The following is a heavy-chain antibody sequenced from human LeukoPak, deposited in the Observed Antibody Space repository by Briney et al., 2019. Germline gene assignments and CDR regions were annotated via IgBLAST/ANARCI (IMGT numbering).Heavy chain of an antibody. Sequence: SETLSLTCTGSGGSISRYYWSWIRQPPGKGLEWIGYISYSGSTNYNPSLKSRVTISVDTSKNQFSLKLNPVTATDTAVYYCARHSGSYYDNYDYWGQGTLVTVSS. CDR2: ISYSGST. V-gene: IGHV4-59*08. J-gene: IGHJ4*02. CDR1: GGSISRYY. CDR3: ARHSGSYYDNYDY. D-gene: IGHD1-26*01.